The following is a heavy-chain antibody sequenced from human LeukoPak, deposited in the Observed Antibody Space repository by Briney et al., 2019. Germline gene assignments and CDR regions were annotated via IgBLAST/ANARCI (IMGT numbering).Heavy chain of an antibody. D-gene: IGHD2-2*01. V-gene: IGHV1-24*01. CDR3: ATDRDIVVVPAAKGWAAFDI. J-gene: IGHJ3*02. Sequence: GXSVKVSCKVSGYTLTELSMHWVRQAPGKGLEWMGGFDPEDGETIYAQKFQGRVTMTEDTSTDTAYMELSSLRSEDTAVYYCATDRDIVVVPAAKGWAAFDIWGQGTMVTVSS. CDR1: GYTLTELS. CDR2: FDPEDGET.